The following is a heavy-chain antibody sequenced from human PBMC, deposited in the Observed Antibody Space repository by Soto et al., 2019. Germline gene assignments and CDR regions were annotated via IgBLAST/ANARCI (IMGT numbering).Heavy chain of an antibody. CDR2: TRNKANSYTT. Sequence: GGSLRLSCAASGFTFSDHYMDWVRQAPGKGLEWVGRTRNKANSYTTEYAASVKGRFTISRDDSKNSLYLQMNSLKTEDTAVYYCARELRGYGDYIPYYFDYWGQGTLVTVSS. V-gene: IGHV3-72*01. CDR3: ARELRGYGDYIPYYFDY. D-gene: IGHD4-17*01. J-gene: IGHJ4*02. CDR1: GFTFSDHY.